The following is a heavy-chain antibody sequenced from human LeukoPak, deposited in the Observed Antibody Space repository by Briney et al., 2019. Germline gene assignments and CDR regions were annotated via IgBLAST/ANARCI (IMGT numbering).Heavy chain of an antibody. CDR3: ARRLAWQTFDY. V-gene: IGHV5-51*01. CDR1: GYSFTSYW. Sequence: GESLKISCKGSGYSFTSYWIGWVRQLPGKGLERMGIIYPRDSDTRYSPSFEGQVTISADKSISTAYLQLSSLKASDTATYYCARRLAWQTFDYWGQGTLVTVSS. D-gene: IGHD5-12*01. J-gene: IGHJ4*02. CDR2: IYPRDSDT.